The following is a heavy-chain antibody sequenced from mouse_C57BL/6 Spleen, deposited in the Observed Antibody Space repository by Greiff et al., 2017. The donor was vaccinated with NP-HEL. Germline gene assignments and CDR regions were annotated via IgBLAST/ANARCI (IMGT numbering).Heavy chain of an antibody. CDR3: ARWKTAQAPGFAY. V-gene: IGHV1-53*01. Sequence: QVQLQQSGTELVKPGAPVKLSCKASGYTFTSYWMHWVKQRPGQGLEWIGNINPSNGGTNYNEKFKSKATLTVDKSSSTAYMQLSSLTSEDSAVYYCARWKTAQAPGFAYWGQGTLVTVSA. CDR2: INPSNGGT. J-gene: IGHJ3*01. D-gene: IGHD3-2*02. CDR1: GYTFTSYW.